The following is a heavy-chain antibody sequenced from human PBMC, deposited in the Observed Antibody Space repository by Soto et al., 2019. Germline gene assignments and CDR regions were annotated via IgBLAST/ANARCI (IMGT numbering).Heavy chain of an antibody. Sequence: GASVKVSCKASGGTFSSYAISWVRQVPGQGLEWMGGIIPIFGTANYAQTFQGRVTITADESTSTAYMELSSLRSEDTAVYYCASAPQGKSGGYSWVVATYYYYYGMDVWGQGTTVTVSS. J-gene: IGHJ6*02. D-gene: IGHD1-26*01. CDR3: ASAPQGKSGGYSWVVATYYYYYGMDV. CDR1: GGTFSSYA. V-gene: IGHV1-69*13. CDR2: IIPIFGTA.